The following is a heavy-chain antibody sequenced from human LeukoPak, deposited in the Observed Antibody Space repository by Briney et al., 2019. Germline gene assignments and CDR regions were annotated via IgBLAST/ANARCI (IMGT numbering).Heavy chain of an antibody. Sequence: GESLKISCKGSGYSFTSYWIGWVRQMPGKGLEWMGIIYPGDSDTRYSPSFQGQVTTSADKSISTAYLQWSSLKASDTAMYYCARPRSSGTAYDAFDIWGQGTMVTVSS. CDR1: GYSFTSYW. CDR3: ARPRSSGTAYDAFDI. V-gene: IGHV5-51*01. J-gene: IGHJ3*02. CDR2: IYPGDSDT. D-gene: IGHD3-10*01.